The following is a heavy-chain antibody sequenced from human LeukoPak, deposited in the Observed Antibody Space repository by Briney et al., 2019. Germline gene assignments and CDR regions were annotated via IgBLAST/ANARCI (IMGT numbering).Heavy chain of an antibody. CDR2: ITGSGDRT. CDR1: GFTFSSYA. J-gene: IGHJ4*02. CDR3: AKFLGTQKPPDY. Sequence: GGSPRLSCAASGFTFSSYAMNWVRQAPGKGLEWVSVITGSGDRTYYGDSVKGRFTISRDNSMNMLYLQMNSLRAEDTALYYCAKFLGTQKPPDYWGQGTLVTVSS. D-gene: IGHD2/OR15-2a*01. V-gene: IGHV3-23*01.